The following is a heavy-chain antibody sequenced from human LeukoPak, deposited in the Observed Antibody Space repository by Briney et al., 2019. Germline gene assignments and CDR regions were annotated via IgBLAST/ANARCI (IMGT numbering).Heavy chain of an antibody. V-gene: IGHV3-23*01. J-gene: IGHJ4*02. CDR2: ISGIGGST. Sequence: PGGSLRLSCAASGFTFSSYAMSWVRQAPGKGLEWVSAISGIGGSTYYADSVKGRFTISRDNSKNTLYLQMNSLRAEDTAVYYCAKDQYYYDSSGPDYGDYWGQGTLVTVSS. CDR1: GFTFSSYA. D-gene: IGHD3-22*01. CDR3: AKDQYYYDSSGPDYGDY.